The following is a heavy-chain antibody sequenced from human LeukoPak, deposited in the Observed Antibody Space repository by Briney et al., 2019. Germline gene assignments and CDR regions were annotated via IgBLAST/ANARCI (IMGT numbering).Heavy chain of an antibody. Sequence: GGSLRLSCAASGFTFSSYSMNWVRQAPGKGLELVSYISSSSSTRYYADSVKGRFTISRDNAKNSLYLQMNSLRAEDTAVYYCARDVGNDYGDYCGQGTLVTVSS. CDR1: GFTFSSYS. D-gene: IGHD1-14*01. CDR3: ARDVGNDYGDY. CDR2: ISSSSSTR. V-gene: IGHV3-48*01. J-gene: IGHJ4*02.